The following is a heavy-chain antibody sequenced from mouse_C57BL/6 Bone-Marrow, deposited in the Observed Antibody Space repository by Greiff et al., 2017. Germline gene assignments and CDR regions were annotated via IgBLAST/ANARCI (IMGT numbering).Heavy chain of an antibody. D-gene: IGHD1-1*01. Sequence: QVQLKQPGTELVKPGASVKLSCKASGYTFTSYWMHWVKQRPGQGLEWIGNINPSNGGTNYNEKFKSKATLTVDKSSSTAYMQLSSLTSEDSAVYYCARSTVVSHGDYFDYWGQGTTLTVSS. J-gene: IGHJ2*01. V-gene: IGHV1-53*01. CDR1: GYTFTSYW. CDR3: ARSTVVSHGDYFDY. CDR2: INPSNGGT.